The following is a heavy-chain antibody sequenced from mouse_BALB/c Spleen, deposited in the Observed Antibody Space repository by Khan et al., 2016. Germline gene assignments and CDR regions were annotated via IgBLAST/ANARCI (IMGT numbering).Heavy chain of an antibody. J-gene: IGHJ2*01. Sequence: EVKLLESGGGLVQPGGSLKLSCAASGFDFSRYWMSWVRQAPGKGLEWIGEINPDSSTINYTPSLKDKFIISRDNAKNTLYLQMSKVRSEDTAFYFGAGVHYYGYMNYWGQGTTVTVSS. CDR2: INPDSSTI. CDR3: AGVHYYGYMNY. D-gene: IGHD1-2*01. V-gene: IGHV4-1*02. CDR1: GFDFSRYW.